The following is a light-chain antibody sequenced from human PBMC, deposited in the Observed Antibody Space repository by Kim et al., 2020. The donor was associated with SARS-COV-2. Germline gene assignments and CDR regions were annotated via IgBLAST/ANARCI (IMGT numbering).Light chain of an antibody. CDR2: GAS. J-gene: IGKJ1*01. V-gene: IGKV1-6*01. Sequence: ASVGDRVTITCRASQGIRNELGWYQQKPGKAPKRLIYGASSLQSGVPSRFSGSGSGTDFTLTISSLQPEDFATYYCLQDYNYPRTFGQGTKVDIK. CDR1: QGIRNE. CDR3: LQDYNYPRT.